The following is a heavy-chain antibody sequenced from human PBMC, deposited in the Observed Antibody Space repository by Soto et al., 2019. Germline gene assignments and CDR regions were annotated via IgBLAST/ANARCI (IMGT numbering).Heavy chain of an antibody. D-gene: IGHD2-2*01. CDR2: IYSGGST. V-gene: IGHV3-66*01. CDR3: ARESGDIVVVPAASSSYYYYMDV. Sequence: GGSLRLSCAASGFTVSSNYMSWVRQAPGKGLEWVSVIYSGGSTYYADSVKGRFTISRDNSKNTLYLQMNSLRAEDTAVYYCARESGDIVVVPAASSSYYYYMDVWGKGTTVTVSS. CDR1: GFTVSSNY. J-gene: IGHJ6*03.